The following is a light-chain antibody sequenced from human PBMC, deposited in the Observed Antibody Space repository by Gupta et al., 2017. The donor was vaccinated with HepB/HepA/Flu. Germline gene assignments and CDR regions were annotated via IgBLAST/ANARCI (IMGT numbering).Light chain of an antibody. Sequence: DIQMTQSPSSLSASVGDRVTITCRASQRISSYLNWYQQKPGKAPKLLIYAASRVQSGVPSRFSGSGSGTDFTLTISRRQPEDFATYYCQQRDSTPCTFGQGTKLEIK. CDR3: QQRDSTPCT. J-gene: IGKJ2*02. CDR2: AAS. V-gene: IGKV1-39*01. CDR1: QRISSY.